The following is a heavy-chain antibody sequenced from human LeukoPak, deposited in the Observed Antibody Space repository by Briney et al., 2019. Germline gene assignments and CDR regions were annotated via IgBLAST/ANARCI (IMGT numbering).Heavy chain of an antibody. D-gene: IGHD3-10*01. J-gene: IGHJ4*02. CDR2: INHSGST. CDR1: GGSFSGYY. CDR3: ARADRITMVRGQSYYFDY. Sequence: SETLSLTCAVYGGSFSGYYWSWIRQPPGKGLEWIGEINHSGSTNYNPSLKSRVTISVDTSKNQFSLKLSSVTAADTAVYYCARADRITMVRGQSYYFDYWGQGTLVTVSS. V-gene: IGHV4-34*01.